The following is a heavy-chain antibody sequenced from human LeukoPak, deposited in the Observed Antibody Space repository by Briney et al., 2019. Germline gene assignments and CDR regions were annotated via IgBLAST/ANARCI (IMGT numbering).Heavy chain of an antibody. D-gene: IGHD6-19*01. J-gene: IGHJ4*01. CDR2: INPSGGTT. CDR1: GGTFSSYA. Sequence: ASVKVSCKASGGTFSSYAISWVRQAPGQGLEWMGIINPSGGTTTYAQKFQGRVTMTWDTSTSTVYMELSSLRSEDTAVYYCAREWAVVGRLFDYWGQGTLVTVSS. V-gene: IGHV1-46*01. CDR3: AREWAVVGRLFDY.